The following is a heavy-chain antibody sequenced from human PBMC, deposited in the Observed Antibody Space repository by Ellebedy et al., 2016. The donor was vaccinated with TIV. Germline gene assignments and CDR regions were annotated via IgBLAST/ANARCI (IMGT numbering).Heavy chain of an antibody. Sequence: GESLKISCAASGFTFSSYAMSWVCQAPGKGLEWVSTISNTGSRTYYADSVKGRFTVSRDTSKNTLYLQMNSLRAEDTAIYYCAKDSGKYGWNSEYWGQGTQVTVSS. V-gene: IGHV3-23*01. J-gene: IGHJ4*02. CDR1: GFTFSSYA. CDR3: AKDSGKYGWNSEY. D-gene: IGHD3-10*01. CDR2: ISNTGSRT.